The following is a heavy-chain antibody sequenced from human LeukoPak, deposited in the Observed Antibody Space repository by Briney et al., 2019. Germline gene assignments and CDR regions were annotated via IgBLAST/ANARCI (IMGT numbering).Heavy chain of an antibody. CDR3: ARISHGGDGYNYRVAFDI. Sequence: SETLSLTCAVYGGSFSGYYWSWIRQPPGKGLEWIGEINHSGSTNYNPSLKSRVTISVDTSKNQFSLKLSSVTAADTAVYYCARISHGGDGYNYRVAFDIWGQGTMVTVSS. V-gene: IGHV4-34*01. D-gene: IGHD5-24*01. CDR2: INHSGST. CDR1: GGSFSGYY. J-gene: IGHJ3*02.